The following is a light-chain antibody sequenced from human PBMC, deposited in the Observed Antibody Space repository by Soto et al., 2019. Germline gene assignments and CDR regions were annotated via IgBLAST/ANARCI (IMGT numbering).Light chain of an antibody. J-gene: IGLJ1*01. CDR2: DVG. CDR1: SSDVGAYNY. CDR3: SSYTRSSTLV. Sequence: QSALTQPASVSGSPGQSITISCTGTSSDVGAYNYVSWYQQHPGEVPKLMIFDVGNRPSGLSNRFSGSKSGNTASLTISGLQAEDEADYYCSSYTRSSTLVFGTGTKVTVL. V-gene: IGLV2-14*01.